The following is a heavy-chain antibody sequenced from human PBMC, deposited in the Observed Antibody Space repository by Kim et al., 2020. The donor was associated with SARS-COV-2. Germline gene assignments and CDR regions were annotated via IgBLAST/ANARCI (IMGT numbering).Heavy chain of an antibody. J-gene: IGHJ4*02. Sequence: GGSLRLSCAASGFTFSNAWMTWVRQAPGKGLEWVGLIRRKTEGVKTEYAAPVKGRFTISRDDSTITVFLQMNSLKTEDTAVYYCLTCTPSQCYHDFWGQGTLVTVSS. D-gene: IGHD1-1*01. V-gene: IGHV3-15*01. CDR3: LTCTPSQCYHDF. CDR1: GFTFSNAW. CDR2: IRRKTEGVKT.